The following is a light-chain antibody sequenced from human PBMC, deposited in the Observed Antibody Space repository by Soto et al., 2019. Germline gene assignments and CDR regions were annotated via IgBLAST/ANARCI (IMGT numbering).Light chain of an antibody. CDR3: QHYYTYPWT. Sequence: AIRMTQSPSSLSASTGDRVTITCRASQGISNYLAWYQQRPGKAPRVLIHAASTLQGGVPSRFSGSGSGTYFTLTITYLQSEDLATYYCQHYYTYPWTFGQGTRVEIK. CDR1: QGISNY. V-gene: IGKV1-8*01. CDR2: AAS. J-gene: IGKJ1*01.